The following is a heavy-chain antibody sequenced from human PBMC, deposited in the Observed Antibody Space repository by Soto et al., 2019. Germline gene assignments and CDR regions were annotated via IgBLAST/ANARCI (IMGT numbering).Heavy chain of an antibody. CDR1: GGTFSSYA. CDR3: ATINLRGTINWFDP. J-gene: IGHJ5*02. CDR2: ISAYNGNT. Sequence: ASVKVSCKASGGTFSSYAISWVRQAPGQGLEWMGGISAYNGNTNYAQKLQGRVTMTTDTSTSTAYMELRSLRSDDTAVYYCATINLRGTINWFDPWGQGTLVTVSS. D-gene: IGHD1-1*01. V-gene: IGHV1-18*01.